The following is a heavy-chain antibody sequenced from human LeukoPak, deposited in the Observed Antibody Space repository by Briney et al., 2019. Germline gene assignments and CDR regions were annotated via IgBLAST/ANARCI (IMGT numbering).Heavy chain of an antibody. CDR3: GRDGDDFWSGYLDWFDP. CDR1: GYTFTSYG. V-gene: IGHV1-18*01. J-gene: IGHJ5*02. CDR2: ISAYKGNT. Sequence: GASVKVSCKASGYTFTSYGISWVRQAPGQGLEGMRWISAYKGNTNYAQKLQGRVTMTTDTSTSTDYMELRSLRSDDTAVYYCGRDGDDFWSGYLDWFDPWGQGTLVTVSS. D-gene: IGHD3-3*01.